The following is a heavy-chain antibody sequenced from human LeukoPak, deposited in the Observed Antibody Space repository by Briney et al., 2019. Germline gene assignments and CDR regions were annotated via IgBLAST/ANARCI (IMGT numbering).Heavy chain of an antibody. V-gene: IGHV3-64D*09. CDR3: MQDGLKYCSGSSCP. CDR1: GFTFSRYA. CDR2: ISSNGDST. D-gene: IGHD2-15*01. Sequence: PGGSLRLSCSTSGFTFSRYAMHWVRQAPGRGLEYVSGISSNGDSTYYADSVKGRFTISRDNSKNTLYLQMSSLRAEDTAVFYCMQDGLKYCSGSSCPWGQGTLVTVSS. J-gene: IGHJ5*02.